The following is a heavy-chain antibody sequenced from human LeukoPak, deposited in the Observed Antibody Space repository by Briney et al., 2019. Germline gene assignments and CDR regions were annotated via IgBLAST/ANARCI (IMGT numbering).Heavy chain of an antibody. Sequence: SGPALVKPTQTLTLTCTFSGFSLSTSGMRVSWIRQPPGKALEWLARIDGDDDKFYSTSLKTRLTISKDTSKNQVVLTMTNMDPVDTATYYCARTRGYSYGYGFDYWGQGTLVTVSS. CDR2: IDGDDDK. D-gene: IGHD5-18*01. V-gene: IGHV2-70*04. CDR1: GFSLSTSGMR. CDR3: ARTRGYSYGYGFDY. J-gene: IGHJ4*02.